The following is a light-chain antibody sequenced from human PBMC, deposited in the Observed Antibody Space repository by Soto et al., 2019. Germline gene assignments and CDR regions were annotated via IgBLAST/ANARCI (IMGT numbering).Light chain of an antibody. CDR2: DAS. Sequence: EIVLTQSPASLSLSPGERATLSCRASQSVSSSYLAWYQQKPGQAPRLLIYDASNRATGIPARSSGSGSGTLFTLTISSLEPEDFAVYYCQQRSSWPPTFGQGTKVDIK. CDR3: QQRSSWPPT. CDR1: QSVSSSY. V-gene: IGKV3-11*01. J-gene: IGKJ1*01.